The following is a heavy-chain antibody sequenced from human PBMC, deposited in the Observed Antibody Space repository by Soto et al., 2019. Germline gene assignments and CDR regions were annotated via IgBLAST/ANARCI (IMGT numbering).Heavy chain of an antibody. D-gene: IGHD3-10*01. CDR3: ARATYYYGSGTPPEDY. CDR1: GFTFSSYG. CDR2: IWYDGSNK. V-gene: IGHV3-33*01. J-gene: IGHJ4*02. Sequence: ESGGGVVQPGRSLRLSCAASGFTFSSYGMHWVRQAPGKGLEWVAVIWYDGSNKYYADSVKGRFTISRDNSKNTLYLQMNSLRAEDTAVYYCARATYYYGSGTPPEDYWGQGTLVTVSS.